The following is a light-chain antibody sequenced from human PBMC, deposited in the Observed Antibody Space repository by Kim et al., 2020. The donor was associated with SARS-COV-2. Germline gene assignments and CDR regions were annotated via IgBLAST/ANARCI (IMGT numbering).Light chain of an antibody. V-gene: IGLV2-14*03. J-gene: IGLJ2*01. CDR2: DVT. CDR1: SSVGHGYNY. CDR3: NSHTGGILV. Sequence: PGQSITISCTGTSSVGHGYNYVSWYQQHPGKAPKLMIYDVTHRPSGVSNRFSGSKSGHTASLTISGLQAEDEADYYCNSHTGGILVFGGGTKLTVL.